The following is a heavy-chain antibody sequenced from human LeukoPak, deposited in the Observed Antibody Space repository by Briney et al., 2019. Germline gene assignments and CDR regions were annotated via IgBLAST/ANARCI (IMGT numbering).Heavy chain of an antibody. D-gene: IGHD1-26*01. CDR1: GFTFNVYY. V-gene: IGHV3-11*04. CDR3: ASVIVGATTDY. Sequence: GGSLRLSCAASGFTFNVYYMSWIRQAPGKGLEWVSYIDGTGGIIFYADSVKGRFTISRDNAKNSLYLQMNSLRAEDTAVYYCASVIVGATTDYWGQGTLVTVSS. J-gene: IGHJ4*02. CDR2: IDGTGGII.